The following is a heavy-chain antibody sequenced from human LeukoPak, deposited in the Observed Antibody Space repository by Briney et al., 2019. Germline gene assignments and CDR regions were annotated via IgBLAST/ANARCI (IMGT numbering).Heavy chain of an antibody. CDR1: GFTFSTYA. CDR3: ARDSSYYYYGMDV. J-gene: IGHJ6*02. D-gene: IGHD2/OR15-2a*01. V-gene: IGHV3-30-3*01. Sequence: GGSLRLSCAASGFTFSTYAMSWVRQAPGKGLEWVAVISYDGSNKYYADSVKGRFTISRDNSKNTLYLQMNSLRAEDTAVYYCARDSSYYYYGMDVWGQGTTVTVSS. CDR2: ISYDGSNK.